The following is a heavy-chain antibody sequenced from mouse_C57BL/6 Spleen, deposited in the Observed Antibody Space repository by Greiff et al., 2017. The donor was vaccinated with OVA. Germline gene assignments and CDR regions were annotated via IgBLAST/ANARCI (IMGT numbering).Heavy chain of an antibody. CDR3: ARRGSTWGCAMDY. J-gene: IGHJ4*01. V-gene: IGHV1-26*01. CDR2: INPNNGGT. CDR1: GYTFTDYY. Sequence: VQLQQSGPELVKPGASVKISCKASGYTFTDYYMNWVKQSHGKSLEWIGDINPNNGGTSYNQKFKGKATLTVDKSYSTAYMELRSLTSEDSAVYYCARRGSTWGCAMDYWGQGTSVSVSS. D-gene: IGHD3-3*01.